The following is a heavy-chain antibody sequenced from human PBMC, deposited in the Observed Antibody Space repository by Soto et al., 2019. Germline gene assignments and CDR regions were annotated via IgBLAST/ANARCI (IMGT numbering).Heavy chain of an antibody. V-gene: IGHV4-31*03. Sequence: PSETLSLTCTVSGGSISSGDYYWSWIRQHPGKGLEWIGYIYYSGSTYYNPSLKSRVTISVDTSKNQFSLKLSSVTAADTAVYYCAREELGQGVDYWGQGTLVTVSS. D-gene: IGHD1-26*01. CDR2: IYYSGST. CDR3: AREELGQGVDY. J-gene: IGHJ4*02. CDR1: GGSISSGDYY.